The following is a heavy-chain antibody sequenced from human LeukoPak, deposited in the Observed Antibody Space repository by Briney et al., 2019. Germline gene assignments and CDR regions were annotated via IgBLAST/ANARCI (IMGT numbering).Heavy chain of an antibody. Sequence: HPGGSLRLSCAASGFTVISNYMSWVCQAPGKGLEWVSVIYSGGNTYYADSVEGRFTISRDNSKNTLYLQMKTLKAEDTAVYYCARDLHPRLAGFFDYWGQGTLVTVSS. CDR1: GFTVISNY. V-gene: IGHV3-53*01. J-gene: IGHJ4*02. CDR2: IYSGGNT. D-gene: IGHD3-3*02. CDR3: ARDLHPRLAGFFDY.